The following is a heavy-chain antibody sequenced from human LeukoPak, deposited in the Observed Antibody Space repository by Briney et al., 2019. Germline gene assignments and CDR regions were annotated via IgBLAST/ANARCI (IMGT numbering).Heavy chain of an antibody. CDR3: ARPSFHCSSTGCYTGYGMDV. CDR1: GYTFTSYG. D-gene: IGHD2-2*02. J-gene: IGHJ6*02. Sequence: ASMKVSCKASGYTFTSYGISWVRQAPGQGLEWMGWISAYNGNTNYAQKLQGRVTMTTDTSTSTAYMELRSLRSDDTAVYYCARPSFHCSSTGCYTGYGMDVWGQGTTVTVSS. CDR2: ISAYNGNT. V-gene: IGHV1-18*01.